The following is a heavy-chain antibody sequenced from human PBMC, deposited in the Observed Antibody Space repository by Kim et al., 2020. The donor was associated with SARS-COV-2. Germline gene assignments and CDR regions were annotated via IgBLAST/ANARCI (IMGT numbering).Heavy chain of an antibody. J-gene: IGHJ2*01. D-gene: IGHD4-17*01. CDR3: ARDYGGLIYGDSLHWYFDL. CDR2: ISYDGSNK. CDR1: GFTFSSYG. V-gene: IGHV3-33*05. Sequence: GGSLRLSCAASGFTFSSYGMHWVRQAPGKGLEWVAVISYDGSNKYYADSVKGRFTISRDNSKNTLYLQMNSLRAEDTAVYYCARDYGGLIYGDSLHWYFDLWGRGTLVTVSS.